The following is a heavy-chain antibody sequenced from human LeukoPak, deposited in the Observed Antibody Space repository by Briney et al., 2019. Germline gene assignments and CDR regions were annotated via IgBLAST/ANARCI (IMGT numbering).Heavy chain of an antibody. CDR1: GFTFSSYS. D-gene: IGHD6-13*01. CDR3: ARSLSAAGTGY. V-gene: IGHV3-21*01. CDR2: ISSSSSYI. Sequence: PGGSLLLSCAASGFTFSSYSMNWVRQAPGKGLEWVSSISSSSSYIYYADSVKGRFTISRDNAKNSLYLQMNSLRAEDTAVYYCARSLSAAGTGYWGQGTLVTVSS. J-gene: IGHJ4*02.